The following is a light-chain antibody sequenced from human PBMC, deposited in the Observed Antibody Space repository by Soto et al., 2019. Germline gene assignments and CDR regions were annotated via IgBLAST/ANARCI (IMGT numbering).Light chain of an antibody. J-gene: IGKJ1*01. CDR1: QSVSSN. Sequence: EIVMTQSPATLSVSPGERSTLSCRASQSVSSNLAWYQQKPGQAPRLLIYGASNRATGIPDRFSGSGSGTEFTLTISSLQSEDFAVYYCQQYNNWPRTFGQGTTGDIK. CDR2: GAS. CDR3: QQYNNWPRT. V-gene: IGKV3D-15*01.